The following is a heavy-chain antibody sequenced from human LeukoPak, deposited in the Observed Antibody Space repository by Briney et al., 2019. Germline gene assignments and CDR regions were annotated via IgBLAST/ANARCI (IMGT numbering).Heavy chain of an antibody. V-gene: IGHV3-48*02. CDR2: MSSSSSTI. D-gene: IGHD1-26*01. J-gene: IGHJ4*02. CDR1: GFTFSRYS. Sequence: GGSLRLSCAASGFTFSRYSMNWVRQAPGKGLEWVSYMSSSSSTIYYADSVEGRFTISRDNAKNSLYLQMNSLRDEDTAVYFCARDPGHSSVWESKHNDYWGQGTLVTVSS. CDR3: ARDPGHSSVWESKHNDY.